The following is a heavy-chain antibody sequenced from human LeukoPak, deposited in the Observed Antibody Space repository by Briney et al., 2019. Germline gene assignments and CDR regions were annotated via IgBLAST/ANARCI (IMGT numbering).Heavy chain of an antibody. V-gene: IGHV3-23*01. D-gene: IGHD3-3*01. CDR3: ARPTSYYDFWSGYDY. Sequence: GGSLRLSCAASGFTFSNYAMSWVRQAPGKGLEWVSTISDSGGGTYYADSVKGRFTISRGNSKNTLFLQMNSLRPEDTAVYYCARPTSYYDFWSGYDYWGQGTLVTVSS. CDR2: ISDSGGGT. J-gene: IGHJ4*02. CDR1: GFTFSNYA.